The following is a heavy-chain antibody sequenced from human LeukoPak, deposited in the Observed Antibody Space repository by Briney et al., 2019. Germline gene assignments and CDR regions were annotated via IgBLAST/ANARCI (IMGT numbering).Heavy chain of an antibody. V-gene: IGHV4-59*08. CDR2: IYYSGST. CDR3: ARASLGYCSGGSCYPIDAFDI. D-gene: IGHD2-15*01. CDR1: GGSISSYY. Sequence: SETLSLTCTVSGGSISSYYWSWIRQPPGKGLEWIGYIYYSGSTNYNPSLKSRVTISVDTSKNQFSLKLSSVTAADTAVYYCARASLGYCSGGSCYPIDAFDIWGQGTMVTVSS. J-gene: IGHJ3*02.